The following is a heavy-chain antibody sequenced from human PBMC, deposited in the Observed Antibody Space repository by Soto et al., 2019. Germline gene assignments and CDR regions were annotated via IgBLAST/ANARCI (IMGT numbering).Heavy chain of an antibody. CDR3: AKDRNYDSSGYTDAFDI. J-gene: IGHJ3*02. D-gene: IGHD3-22*01. Sequence: GGSLRLSCAASGFTFSSYAMSWVRQAPGKGLEWVSAISGSGGSTYHADSVKGRFTISRDNSKNTLYLQMNSLRAEDTAVYYCAKDRNYDSSGYTDAFDIWGQGTMVTVSS. CDR2: ISGSGGST. V-gene: IGHV3-23*01. CDR1: GFTFSSYA.